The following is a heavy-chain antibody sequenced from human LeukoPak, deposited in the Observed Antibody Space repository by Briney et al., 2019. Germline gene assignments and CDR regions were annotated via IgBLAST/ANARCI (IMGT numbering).Heavy chain of an antibody. CDR1: GDSISSSDYY. D-gene: IGHD5-12*01. J-gene: IGHJ6*03. Sequence: PSETLSLTCTVSGDSISSSDYYWSWIRQPPGKGLEWIGYIHYSGSTHYNPSLKSRVTISVDTSKNQVSLKLRSVTAADTAVYYCARTTEGYAGGPGYSYYYYMDVWGKGTTVTISS. V-gene: IGHV4-61*08. CDR2: IHYSGST. CDR3: ARTTEGYAGGPGYSYYYYMDV.